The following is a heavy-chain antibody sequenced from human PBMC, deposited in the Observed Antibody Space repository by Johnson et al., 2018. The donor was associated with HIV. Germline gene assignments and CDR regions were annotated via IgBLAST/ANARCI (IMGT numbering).Heavy chain of an antibody. Sequence: QVQLVESGGGLVQPGGSLRLSCAASGLSFSSYGMEWVRQAPGKGLEWVAVIWSDGSNTHYADSVKGRFTISRDNSKNTLYLQMNSLRAEDTAVYYCATSTASDALDIWGQGTMVTVSS. CDR3: ATSTASDALDI. V-gene: IGHV3-33*01. D-gene: IGHD1-1*01. J-gene: IGHJ3*02. CDR1: GLSFSSYG. CDR2: IWSDGSNT.